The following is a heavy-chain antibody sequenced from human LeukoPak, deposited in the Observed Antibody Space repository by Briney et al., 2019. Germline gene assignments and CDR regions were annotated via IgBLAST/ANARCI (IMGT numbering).Heavy chain of an antibody. V-gene: IGHV3-21*01. CDR3: ARDRYDYGDSYMDV. CDR1: GFTFSSYS. CDR2: VSSSSSYI. Sequence: PGGSLRLSCAASGFTFSSYSMNWVRQAPGKGLEWVSSVSSSSSYIYYADSVKGRFTISRDNAKNSLYLQMNSLRAEDTAVYYCARDRYDYGDSYMDVWGKGTMVTVSS. J-gene: IGHJ6*03. D-gene: IGHD4-17*01.